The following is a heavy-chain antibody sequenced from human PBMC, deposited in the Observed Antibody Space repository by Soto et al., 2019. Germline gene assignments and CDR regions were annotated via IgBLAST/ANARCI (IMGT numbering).Heavy chain of an antibody. CDR3: ARGRGNSYGYWFDP. CDR2: INHSGST. CDR1: GGSFSGYY. Sequence: SETLSLTCAVYGGSFSGYYWGWIRQPPGKGLEWVGEINHSGSTNYNPSRKSRVTISVDTSKNQFSLKLSSVTAADTAVYYCARGRGNSYGYWFDPWGQGTLVTVSS. D-gene: IGHD5-18*01. J-gene: IGHJ5*02. V-gene: IGHV4-34*01.